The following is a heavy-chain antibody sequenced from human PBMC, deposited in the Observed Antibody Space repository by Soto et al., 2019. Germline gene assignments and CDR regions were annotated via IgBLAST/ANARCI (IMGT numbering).Heavy chain of an antibody. CDR2: IYPGDSDT. D-gene: IGHD3-10*01. Sequence: GESLKISCNGSGYSFTSYWIGWVRQMPGKGLEWMGIIYPGDSDTRYSPSFQGQVTISADKSISTAYLQWSSLKASDTAMYYCARRQAMVRGGDWFDPWGQGTLVTVSS. V-gene: IGHV5-51*01. CDR1: GYSFTSYW. CDR3: ARRQAMVRGGDWFDP. J-gene: IGHJ5*02.